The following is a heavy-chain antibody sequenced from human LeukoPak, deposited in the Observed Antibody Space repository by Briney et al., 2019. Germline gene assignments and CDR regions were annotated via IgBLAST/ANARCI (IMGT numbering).Heavy chain of an antibody. J-gene: IGHJ4*02. CDR3: ARVTGYMIEDYFDY. V-gene: IGHV4-61*02. Sequence: PSETLSLTCTVSGNSISSGDYYWSWIRQPAGKGLEWIGRIYTSGSTTYNPSLKSRVTISVETSKNQFSLKLRSVTAADTAVYYCARVTGYMIEDYFDYWGQGTLVTISS. CDR1: GNSISSGDYY. D-gene: IGHD3-22*01. CDR2: IYTSGST.